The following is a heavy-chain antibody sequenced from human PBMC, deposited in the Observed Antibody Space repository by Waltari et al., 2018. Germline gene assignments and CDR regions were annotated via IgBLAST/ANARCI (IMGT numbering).Heavy chain of an antibody. J-gene: IGHJ4*02. D-gene: IGHD5-18*01. CDR2: FYDAGNT. V-gene: IGHV3-66*02. CDR1: GFTVSKNH. CDR3: ARARDEETAMVYFDH. Sequence: EVQLVESGGGLVHPGGSLRLACAASGFTVSKNHMSWVRQAPGRGLAGVSPFYDAGNTYYPDSVRGRFTISRDNSKNTVHLQRNSLRVEDTAIYYCARARDEETAMVYFDHWGQGTLVSVSS.